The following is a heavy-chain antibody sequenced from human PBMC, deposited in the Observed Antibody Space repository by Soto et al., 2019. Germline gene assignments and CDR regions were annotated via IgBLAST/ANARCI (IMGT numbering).Heavy chain of an antibody. V-gene: IGHV3-53*01. D-gene: IGHD3-10*01. CDR1: GFTVSNNY. CDR2: IYSGGYT. J-gene: IGHJ4*02. Sequence: EVRLVESGGGLIQPGGSLRLSCAVSGFTVSNNYMSWVRQAPGKGLEGVSVIYSGGYTAYGDSVKGRFTISRDNSKNPIFFQGKSRGAADAAVDFWAGRGGGGGYWGQGTLVTVSS. CDR3: AGRGGGGGY.